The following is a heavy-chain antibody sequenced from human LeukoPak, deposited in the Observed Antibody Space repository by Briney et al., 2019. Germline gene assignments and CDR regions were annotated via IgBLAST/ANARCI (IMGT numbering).Heavy chain of an antibody. CDR1: GCSISSGGYS. V-gene: IGHV4-30-2*01. J-gene: IGHJ3*02. D-gene: IGHD4-17*01. CDR3: ARSLRGDAFDI. CDR2: IYHSGST. Sequence: SETLSLTCAASGCSISSGGYSWSWMRQPPGKGLEWIGYIYHSGSTYYNPALKSLVTISVDRSKNQFSLKLSSVTAADTAVYYCARSLRGDAFDIWGQGTMVTVSS.